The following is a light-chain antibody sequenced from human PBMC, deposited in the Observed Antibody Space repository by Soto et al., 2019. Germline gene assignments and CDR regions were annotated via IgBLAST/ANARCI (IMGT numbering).Light chain of an antibody. V-gene: IGKV1-39*01. J-gene: IGKJ4*01. CDR2: AAS. CDR3: QQSFSDPPLS. Sequence: DIPLTQSPSSLSASVGDRVTITCRASQSVTTYLNWYQQKPGKAPKLLISAASSLRDGVPSRFSGSGSGTVFTLTINSLHPEDFATYSCQQSFSDPPLSFGGGTGVEVK. CDR1: QSVTTY.